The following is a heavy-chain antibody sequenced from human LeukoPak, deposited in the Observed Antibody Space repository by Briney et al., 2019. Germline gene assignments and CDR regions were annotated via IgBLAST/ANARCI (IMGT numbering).Heavy chain of an antibody. Sequence: GGSLRLSCAASGFTFSSYAMSWVRQAPGKGLEWVSAISGSGGSTYYADSVKGRFTISRDNSKNTLYLQMNSLRAEDTAVYYCARVYYGSNWFDPWGQGTLVTVSS. D-gene: IGHD3-10*01. V-gene: IGHV3-23*01. J-gene: IGHJ5*02. CDR2: ISGSGGST. CDR3: ARVYYGSNWFDP. CDR1: GFTFSSYA.